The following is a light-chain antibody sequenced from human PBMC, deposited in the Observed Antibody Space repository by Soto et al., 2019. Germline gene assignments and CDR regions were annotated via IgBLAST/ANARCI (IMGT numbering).Light chain of an antibody. CDR3: MQALQTPRT. CDR2: WAS. CDR1: QSLLYTSNYKEY. V-gene: IGKV4-1*01. J-gene: IGKJ1*01. Sequence: DIVMTHSPYSLSVSLGERATINCKSSQSLLYTSNYKEYLAWYQQKPGQPPKLLFYWASTRASGVPDRFSGSGAGTYFILKISRVEAEDAGLYYCMQALQTPRTFGQGTKVDIK.